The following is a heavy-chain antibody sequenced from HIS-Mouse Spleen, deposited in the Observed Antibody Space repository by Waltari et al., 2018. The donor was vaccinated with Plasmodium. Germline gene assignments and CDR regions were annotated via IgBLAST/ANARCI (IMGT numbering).Heavy chain of an antibody. CDR3: ARVLGYKAAAGTFVEYFQH. V-gene: IGHV1-2*01. CDR1: GYTFTGYY. J-gene: IGHJ1*01. Sequence: QVQLVQSGAEVKKPGASVKVSCKASGYTFTGYYMHWVRQDPGQGLEWMGLSNPNSGGTNYAQKVQGRVTSAMDTSISTAYMELSRLRSDDTAVYYCARVLGYKAAAGTFVEYFQHWGQGTLVTVSS. D-gene: IGHD6-13*01. CDR2: SNPNSGGT.